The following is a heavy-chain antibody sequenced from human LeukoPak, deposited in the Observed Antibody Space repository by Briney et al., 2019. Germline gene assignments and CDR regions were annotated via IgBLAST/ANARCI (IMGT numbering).Heavy chain of an antibody. D-gene: IGHD3-10*01. CDR3: AANLYLDAFDI. Sequence: GGSLRLSCAASGFTFSSYSMNWVRQAPGKGLEWVSAISGSGGSTYYAGSVKGRFTISRDNSKNTLYLQMNSLRAEDTAVYYCAANLYLDAFDIWGQGTMVTVSP. V-gene: IGHV3-23*01. CDR2: ISGSGGST. CDR1: GFTFSSYS. J-gene: IGHJ3*02.